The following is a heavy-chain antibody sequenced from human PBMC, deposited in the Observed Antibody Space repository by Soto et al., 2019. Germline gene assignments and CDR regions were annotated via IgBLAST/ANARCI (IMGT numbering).Heavy chain of an antibody. V-gene: IGHV3-23*01. Sequence: EVQLLESGGGLVQPGGSLRLSCAASGFTFSNYAMSWVRQAPGKGLEWVSSISGSGGSTYYADSVKGRSTVSRDNFKNTLYLQMNSLRADDTAVYYCARDDDGSSWYATLVDYWGQGTLVTVSS. J-gene: IGHJ4*02. D-gene: IGHD6-13*01. CDR2: ISGSGGST. CDR3: ARDDDGSSWYATLVDY. CDR1: GFTFSNYA.